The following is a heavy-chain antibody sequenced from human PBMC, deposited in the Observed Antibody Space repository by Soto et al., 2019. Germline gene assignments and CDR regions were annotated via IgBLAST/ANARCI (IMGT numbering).Heavy chain of an antibody. Sequence: GASVKVSCKASGGTFSSYAISWVRQAPGQGLEWMGGIIPIFGTANYAQKFQGRVTITADESTSTAYMELSSLRSEDTAVYYCARDLAPCSGGSCYVSDYWGQGTLVTVSS. CDR3: ARDLAPCSGGSCYVSDY. CDR2: IIPIFGTA. V-gene: IGHV1-69*13. J-gene: IGHJ4*02. CDR1: GGTFSSYA. D-gene: IGHD2-15*01.